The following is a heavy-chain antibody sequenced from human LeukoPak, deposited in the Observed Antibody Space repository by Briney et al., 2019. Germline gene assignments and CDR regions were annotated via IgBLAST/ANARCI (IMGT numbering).Heavy chain of an antibody. Sequence: GGSLRLSCAASGFTFSSYAMSWVRQAPGKGLEWVSAISGGDSSTFCADSVKGRFTISRDNSKNTLYLQMNSLRGEDTAVYYCAKDRWQQRPASFDYWGQGTLVTVSS. CDR3: AKDRWQQRPASFDY. D-gene: IGHD6-25*01. V-gene: IGHV3-23*01. CDR2: ISGGDSST. J-gene: IGHJ4*02. CDR1: GFTFSSYA.